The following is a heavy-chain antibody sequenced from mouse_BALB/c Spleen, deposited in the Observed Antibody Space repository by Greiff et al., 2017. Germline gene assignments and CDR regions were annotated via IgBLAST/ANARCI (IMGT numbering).Heavy chain of an antibody. Sequence: QVQLQQSGAELAKPGASVKMSCKASGYTFTSYWMHWVKQRPGQGLEWIGYINPSTGYTEYNQKFKDKATLTADKSSSTAYMQLSSLTSEDSAVYYCARSEYGTSWFAYWGQGTLVTVSA. V-gene: IGHV1-7*01. CDR2: INPSTGYT. J-gene: IGHJ3*01. CDR1: GYTFTSYW. D-gene: IGHD2-10*02. CDR3: ARSEYGTSWFAY.